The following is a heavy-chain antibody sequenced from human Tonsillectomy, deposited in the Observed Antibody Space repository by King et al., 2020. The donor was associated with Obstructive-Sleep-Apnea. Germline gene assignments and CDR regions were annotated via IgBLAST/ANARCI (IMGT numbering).Heavy chain of an antibody. D-gene: IGHD4-17*01. Sequence: VQLVESGGGVVQPGRSLRLSCAASGFTFSTYGMHWVRQAPGKGLEWVAVIWYDGSKRYYGDSVRGRFTISRDNSKNMGFLQMNSLRAEETAVYYCAASQPFGEPPYWGQGTLVAVSS. CDR1: GFTFSTYG. CDR3: AASQPFGEPPY. CDR2: IWYDGSKR. V-gene: IGHV3-33*01. J-gene: IGHJ4*02.